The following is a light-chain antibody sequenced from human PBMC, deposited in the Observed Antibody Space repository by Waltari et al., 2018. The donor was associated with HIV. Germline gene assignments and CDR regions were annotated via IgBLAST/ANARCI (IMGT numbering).Light chain of an antibody. CDR1: QNVDSTF. V-gene: IGKV3-20*01. CDR3: QQYTSTPPT. CDR2: GAS. J-gene: IGKJ1*01. Sequence: EIVLTQSPDTQSLSPGERATLSCRASQNVDSTFLAWYRHKPGQAPRLLIFGASRRATGIPDRFSGGGSGTDFTLTISRLEPEDSAVYYCQQYTSTPPTFGRGTKVEI.